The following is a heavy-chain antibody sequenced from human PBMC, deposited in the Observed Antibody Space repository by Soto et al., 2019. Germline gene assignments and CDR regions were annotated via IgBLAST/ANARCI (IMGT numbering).Heavy chain of an antibody. D-gene: IGHD3-10*01. J-gene: IGHJ6*02. CDR3: ARPRASGTYQDYYGMDV. Sequence: GESLKISCKGSGYSFTSYWIGWVGQMPGKGLEWMGIIYPGDSDTRYGPSFQGQVTISADKSISTAYLQWSSLKASDTAMYYWARPRASGTYQDYYGMDVWGQGTTVTVSS. CDR2: IYPGDSDT. V-gene: IGHV5-51*01. CDR1: GYSFTSYW.